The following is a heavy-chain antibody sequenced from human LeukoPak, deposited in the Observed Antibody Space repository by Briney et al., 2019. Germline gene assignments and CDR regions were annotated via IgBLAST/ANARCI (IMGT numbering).Heavy chain of an antibody. Sequence: GASVKVSCKASGYTFTSYDINWVRQATGQGLEWMGWMNPNSGNTGYAQKFQGRVTMTRNTSISTAYMELNSLRAEDTAVYYCAKTHRRAYYFDYWGQGTLVTVSS. D-gene: IGHD1-14*01. CDR3: AKTHRRAYYFDY. CDR2: MNPNSGNT. V-gene: IGHV1-8*01. CDR1: GYTFTSYD. J-gene: IGHJ4*02.